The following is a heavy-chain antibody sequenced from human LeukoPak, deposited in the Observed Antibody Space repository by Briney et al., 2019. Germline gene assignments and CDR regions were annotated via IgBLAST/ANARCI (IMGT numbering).Heavy chain of an antibody. CDR2: ISGSGGTI. Sequence: GGSLRPSCVASAFTFSNYAVTWVRQAPGKGLEWVSIISGSGGTIYYADSVKGRFTISRDNSKNTLYLQMNSLRAEDTAVYYCAKDGEDNSDYPRGIFDYWGQGALVTVSS. CDR3: AKDGEDNSDYPRGIFDY. CDR1: AFTFSNYA. J-gene: IGHJ4*02. V-gene: IGHV3-23*01. D-gene: IGHD4-11*01.